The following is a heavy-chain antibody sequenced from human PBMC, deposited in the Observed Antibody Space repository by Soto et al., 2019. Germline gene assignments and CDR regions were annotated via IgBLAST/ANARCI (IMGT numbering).Heavy chain of an antibody. J-gene: IGHJ6*02. CDR2: INAGNGNT. Sequence: QVQLVQSGAEVKKPGASVKVSCKASGYTFTSYAMHWVRQAPGQRLEWMGWINAGNGNTKYSQKFQGRVTITRDTSASTAYMELSSLRSEATAVYYCAFGYSYGYYYYYGMDVWGQGTTVTVSS. CDR1: GYTFTSYA. CDR3: AFGYSYGYYYYYGMDV. V-gene: IGHV1-3*01. D-gene: IGHD5-18*01.